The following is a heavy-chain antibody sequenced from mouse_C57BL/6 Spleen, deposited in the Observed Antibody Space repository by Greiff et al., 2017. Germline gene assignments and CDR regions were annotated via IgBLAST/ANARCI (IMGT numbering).Heavy chain of an antibody. D-gene: IGHD2-10*02. Sequence: QVQLQQSGAEMVKPGASVKISCKASGYAFSSYWMNWVKQRPGKGLEWIGQIYPGDGDTNYNGKFKGKATLTADKSSSTAYMQLSSLTSEDSAVYFCARVRYGNYPDMDYWGQGTTLTVSS. CDR2: IYPGDGDT. CDR3: ARVRYGNYPDMDY. J-gene: IGHJ2*01. V-gene: IGHV1-80*01. CDR1: GYAFSSYW.